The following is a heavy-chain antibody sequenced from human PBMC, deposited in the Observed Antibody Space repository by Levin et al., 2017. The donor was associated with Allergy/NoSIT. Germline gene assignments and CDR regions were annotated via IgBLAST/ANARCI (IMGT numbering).Heavy chain of an antibody. CDR3: ARPFDYGDHNNWFDP. V-gene: IGHV3-30-3*01. J-gene: IGHJ5*02. Sequence: PGGSLRLSCAASGFTFSSYAMHWVRQAPGKGLEWVAVISYDGSNKYYADSVKGRFTISRDNSKNTLYLQMNSLRAEDTAVYYCARPFDYGDHNNWFDPWGQGTLVTVSS. D-gene: IGHD4-17*01. CDR2: ISYDGSNK. CDR1: GFTFSSYA.